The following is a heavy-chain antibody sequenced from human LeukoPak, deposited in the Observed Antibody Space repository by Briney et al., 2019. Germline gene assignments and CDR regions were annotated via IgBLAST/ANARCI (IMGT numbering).Heavy chain of an antibody. V-gene: IGHV3-23*01. CDR1: GFTFSSYA. Sequence: QPGGSLRLSCAASGFTFSSYAMSWVRQAPGKGLEWVSTISDSGGSTYYADSVKGRFTISRDNSKNTLFLQMDSLRADDTAVFYCAKVPYSDYGSGRPPFMDVWGQGTTVAVSS. D-gene: IGHD3-10*01. CDR2: ISDSGGST. CDR3: AKVPYSDYGSGRPPFMDV. J-gene: IGHJ6*02.